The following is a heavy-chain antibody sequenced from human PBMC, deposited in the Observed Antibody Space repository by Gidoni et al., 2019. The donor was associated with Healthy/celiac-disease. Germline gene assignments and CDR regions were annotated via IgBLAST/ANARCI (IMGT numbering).Heavy chain of an antibody. J-gene: IGHJ4*02. CDR3: ARMRGNYDILTGYYADY. D-gene: IGHD3-9*01. CDR2: IDWDDDK. Sequence: QVTLRESGPALVKPTQTLTLTCTFSGFSLSTSGMCVSWIRQPPGKALEWLALIDWDDDKYYSTSLKTRLTISKDTSKNQVVLTMTNMDPEDTATYYCARMRGNYDILTGYYADYWGQGTLVTVSS. CDR1: GFSLSTSGMC. V-gene: IGHV2-70*01.